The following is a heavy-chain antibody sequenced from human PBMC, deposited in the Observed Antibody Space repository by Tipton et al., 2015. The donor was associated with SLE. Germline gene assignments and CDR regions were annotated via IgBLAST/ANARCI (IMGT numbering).Heavy chain of an antibody. J-gene: IGHJ4*02. CDR1: GGSFGGYY. V-gene: IGHV4-34*01. CDR3: ASRSGYDLSYFDY. Sequence: TLSLTCAVYGGSFGGYYWSWIRQPPGKGLEWIGEINHSGRTNYNPSLKSRVTISVDTSKNQFSLKLSSVTAADTAVYYCASRSGYDLSYFDYWGQGTLVTVSS. D-gene: IGHD5-12*01. CDR2: INHSGRT.